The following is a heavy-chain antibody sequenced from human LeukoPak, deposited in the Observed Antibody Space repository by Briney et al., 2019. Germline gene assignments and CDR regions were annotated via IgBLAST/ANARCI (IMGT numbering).Heavy chain of an antibody. V-gene: IGHV3-23*01. D-gene: IGHD6-19*01. CDR2: ISGSGGST. CDR1: GFTFSSYA. J-gene: IGHJ3*02. CDR3: AKKYSSGWFGVHDALDI. Sequence: GGSLRFSCAASGFTFSSYAMSWVRQAPGKGLEWVSAISGSGGSTYYADSVKGRFTISRDNSKNTLYLQMNSLRAGDTAVYYCAKKYSSGWFGVHDALDIWGQGTMVTVSS.